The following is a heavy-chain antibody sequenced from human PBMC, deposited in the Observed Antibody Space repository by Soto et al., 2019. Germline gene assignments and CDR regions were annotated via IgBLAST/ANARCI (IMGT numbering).Heavy chain of an antibody. CDR3: AKDISYYDSSGYYSFDY. Sequence: GGSLRLSCAASGFTFSSYGMHWVRQAPGKGLEWVAVISYDGSNKYYADSVKGRFTISRDNSKNTLYLQMNSLRAEDTAVYYCAKDISYYDSSGYYSFDYWGQGTLVTVSS. CDR2: ISYDGSNK. CDR1: GFTFSSYG. V-gene: IGHV3-30*18. D-gene: IGHD3-22*01. J-gene: IGHJ4*02.